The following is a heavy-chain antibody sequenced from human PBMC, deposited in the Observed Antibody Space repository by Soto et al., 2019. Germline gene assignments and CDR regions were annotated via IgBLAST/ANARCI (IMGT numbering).Heavy chain of an antibody. D-gene: IGHD6-19*01. CDR3: ARDRGSGWPYWYFDL. J-gene: IGHJ2*01. V-gene: IGHV3-30-3*01. CDR1: GFTFSSYA. Sequence: VQLVESGGGVVQPGRSLRLSCAASGFTFSSYAMHWVRQAPGKGLEWVAVISYDGSNKYYADSVKGRFTISRDNSKNTLYLQMNSLRAEDTAVYYCARDRGSGWPYWYFDLWGRGTLVTVSS. CDR2: ISYDGSNK.